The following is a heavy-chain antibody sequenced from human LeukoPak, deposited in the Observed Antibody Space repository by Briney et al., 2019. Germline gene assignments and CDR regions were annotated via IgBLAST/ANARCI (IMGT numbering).Heavy chain of an antibody. J-gene: IGHJ4*02. V-gene: IGHV3-15*07. CDR1: GFTFSNAW. CDR3: TTEMSSGWYGFDY. D-gene: IGHD6-19*01. CDR2: IKSKTDGGTT. Sequence: PGGSLRLSCAASGFTFSNAWMNWVRQAPGKGLEWVGRIKSKTDGGTTDYAAPVKGRSTISRDDSKNTLYLQMNSLKTEDTAVYYCTTEMSSGWYGFDYWGQGTLVTVSS.